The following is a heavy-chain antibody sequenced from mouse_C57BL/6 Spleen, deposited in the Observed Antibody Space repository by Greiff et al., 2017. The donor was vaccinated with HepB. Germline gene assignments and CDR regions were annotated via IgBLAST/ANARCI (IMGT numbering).Heavy chain of an antibody. CDR1: GYTFTSYG. V-gene: IGHV1-81*01. J-gene: IGHJ3*01. CDR2: IYPRSGNT. D-gene: IGHD2-4*01. CDR3: ARGDDWGFAY. Sequence: QVQLKQSGAELARPGASVKLSCKASGYTFTSYGISWVKQRTGQGLEWIGEIYPRSGNTYYNEKFKGKATLTADKSSSTAYMELRSLTSEDSAVYFCARGDDWGFAYWGQGTLVTVSA.